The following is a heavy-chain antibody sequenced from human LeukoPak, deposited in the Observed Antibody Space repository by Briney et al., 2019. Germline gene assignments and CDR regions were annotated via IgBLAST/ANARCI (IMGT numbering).Heavy chain of an antibody. CDR3: ATVHGLYYYGMDV. CDR1: AGSISSYY. D-gene: IGHD4-17*01. Sequence: SETLSLTCPVYAGSISSYYWGWIRQPPGKGLEWIGYIYYSGSTNYNPSLKSRVTISVDTSKNQFSLKLSSVTAADTAVYFCATVHGLYYYGMDVWGQGTTVTVSS. CDR2: IYYSGST. J-gene: IGHJ6*02. V-gene: IGHV4-59*01.